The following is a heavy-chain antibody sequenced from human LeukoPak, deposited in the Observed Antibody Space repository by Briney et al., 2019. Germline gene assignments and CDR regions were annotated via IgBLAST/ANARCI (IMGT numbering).Heavy chain of an antibody. J-gene: IGHJ6*02. D-gene: IGHD1-14*01. V-gene: IGHV1-18*01. CDR2: ISGYNHNI. CDR1: GYTFSSYG. Sequence: ASVKVSCKASGYTFSSYGISWVRQAPGQGLEWMGWISGYNHNINYAQKLQGRVTMTTDTSTSIAYMELRGLRTDDTAVYYCARDESTGISDYYHYGLDVWGQGTTVTVSS. CDR3: ARDESTGISDYYHYGLDV.